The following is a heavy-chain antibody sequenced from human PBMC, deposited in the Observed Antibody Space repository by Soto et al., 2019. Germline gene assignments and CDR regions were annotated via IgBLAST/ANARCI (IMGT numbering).Heavy chain of an antibody. J-gene: IGHJ3*02. Sequence: QVQLVQSGAEVKKPGSSVKVSCKASGGTFSSYAISWVRQAPGQGLEWMGGIIPIFGTANYAQKFQGRVTDTGGESKSTAYMELSSLGSEDTAVYFCAREGCCGDCYSRGGAFDIWGQGTMVTVSS. CDR2: IIPIFGTA. V-gene: IGHV1-69*01. CDR3: AREGCCGDCYSRGGAFDI. D-gene: IGHD2-21*02. CDR1: GGTFSSYA.